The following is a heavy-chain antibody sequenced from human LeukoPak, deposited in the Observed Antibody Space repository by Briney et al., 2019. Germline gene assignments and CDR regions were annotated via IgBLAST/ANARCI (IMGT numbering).Heavy chain of an antibody. D-gene: IGHD2-21*02. CDR2: ISGSTNYI. CDR3: ARSDLGGVTVIPSYFDY. Sequence: GGSLRLSCAASGFTFSSHTMNWVRQAPGKGLEWVSSISGSTNYIYYAGSVQGRFTISRDNAKNSLDLQMNSLRAEDTAVYFCARSDLGGVTVIPSYFDYWGQGTLVTVSS. J-gene: IGHJ4*02. V-gene: IGHV3-21*01. CDR1: GFTFSSHT.